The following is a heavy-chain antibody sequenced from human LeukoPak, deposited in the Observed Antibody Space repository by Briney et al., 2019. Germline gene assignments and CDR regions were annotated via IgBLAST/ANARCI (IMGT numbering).Heavy chain of an antibody. CDR2: IRGSGGST. CDR1: GFTFNNYA. J-gene: IGHJ4*02. V-gene: IGHV3-23*01. D-gene: IGHD2-15*01. Sequence: GGSLGLSCAVSGFTFNNYAISWVRQAPGKGLEWVSVIRGSGGSTNYADSVKGRFTISRDNSKNTLYLQMNSLRADDTAVYYCARDHSGLYPFDNWGQGTLVTVSS. CDR3: ARDHSGLYPFDN.